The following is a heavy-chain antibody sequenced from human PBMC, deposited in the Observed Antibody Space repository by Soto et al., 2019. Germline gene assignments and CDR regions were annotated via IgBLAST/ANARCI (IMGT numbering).Heavy chain of an antibody. CDR2: VYATGTS. CDR3: VRDGSKTLRDCFDP. Sequence: PPETLSLTCSVSGGSMSKFYWSWIRKTAGKGLEWMGRVYATGTSDYNPSLRSRIAMSVDISKKTFSLRLRSVTAADTGVYYCVRDGSKTLRDCFDPWGQG. D-gene: IGHD4-17*01. V-gene: IGHV4-4*07. CDR1: GGSMSKFY. J-gene: IGHJ5*02.